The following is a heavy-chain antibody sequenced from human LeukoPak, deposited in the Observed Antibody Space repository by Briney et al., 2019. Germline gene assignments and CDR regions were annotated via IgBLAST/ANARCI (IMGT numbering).Heavy chain of an antibody. Sequence: GESLKISCKGSGYSFTSYWIGWVRQMPGKGLEWMGIIYPGDSDTRYSPSFQGQVTISADKSISTAYLQWSSLKASDTATYYCATSTKPYSSAWYWFDPWGQGTLVTVSS. CDR2: IYPGDSDT. D-gene: IGHD6-19*01. CDR3: ATSTKPYSSAWYWFDP. CDR1: GYSFTSYW. V-gene: IGHV5-51*01. J-gene: IGHJ5*02.